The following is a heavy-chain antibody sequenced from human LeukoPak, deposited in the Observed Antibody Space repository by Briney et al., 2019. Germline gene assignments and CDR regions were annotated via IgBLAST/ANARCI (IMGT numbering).Heavy chain of an antibody. CDR2: INSDGSST. D-gene: IGHD6-19*01. J-gene: IGHJ6*03. CDR3: ARMRGSSGWGYYYYYMDV. Sequence: GGSLRLSCAASGFTFSSYWMHWVRQAPGKGLVWVSRINSDGSSTSYADSVKGRFTISRDNAKNTLYLQMNSLRAEDTAVYYCARMRGSSGWGYYYYYMDVWGKGTTVTISS. CDR1: GFTFSSYW. V-gene: IGHV3-74*01.